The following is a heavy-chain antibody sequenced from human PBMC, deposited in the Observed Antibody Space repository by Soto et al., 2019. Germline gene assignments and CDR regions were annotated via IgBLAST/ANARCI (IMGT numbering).Heavy chain of an antibody. CDR3: AKDMSIAAAGGTQYFDY. Sequence: NPGGSLRLSCAASGFTFSDYFVSWIRQAPGKGLEWISYISSRTSGTTTIYYADSVKGRFTISRDNTRDSLFLRMNSLRAEDTAVYYCAKDMSIAAAGGTQYFDYWGQGTVVTVSS. J-gene: IGHJ4*02. V-gene: IGHV3-11*04. D-gene: IGHD6-13*01. CDR1: GFTFSDYF. CDR2: ISSRTSGTTTI.